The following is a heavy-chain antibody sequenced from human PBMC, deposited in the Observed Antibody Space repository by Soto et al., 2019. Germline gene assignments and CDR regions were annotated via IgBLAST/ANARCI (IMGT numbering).Heavy chain of an antibody. J-gene: IGHJ3*02. D-gene: IGHD1-1*01. CDR2: IIPILGIA. Sequence: QVQLVQSGAEVKKPGSSVKVSCKASGGTFSSYTISWVRQAPGQGLEWMGRIIPILGIANYAQKFQGRVTITADKSTSTAYMELSSVRSEDTAVYYCARDRRVHNWNFDAFDIWGQGTMVTVSS. CDR3: ARDRRVHNWNFDAFDI. CDR1: GGTFSSYT. V-gene: IGHV1-69*08.